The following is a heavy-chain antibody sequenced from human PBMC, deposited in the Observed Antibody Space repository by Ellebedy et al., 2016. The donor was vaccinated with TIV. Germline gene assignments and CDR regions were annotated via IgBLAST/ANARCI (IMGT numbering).Heavy chain of an antibody. V-gene: IGHV4-4*07. D-gene: IGHD3-10*01. J-gene: IGHJ6*02. CDR3: ARGGVLWFGELSPPYYYYGMDV. CDR2: IYTSGST. CDR1: GGSISSYY. Sequence: SETLSLTCTVSGGSISSYYWSWIRQPAGKGLEWIGRIYTSGSTNYNPSLKSRVTISVDTSKNQFSLKLSSVTAADTAVYYCARGGVLWFGELSPPYYYYGMDVWGQGTTVTVSS.